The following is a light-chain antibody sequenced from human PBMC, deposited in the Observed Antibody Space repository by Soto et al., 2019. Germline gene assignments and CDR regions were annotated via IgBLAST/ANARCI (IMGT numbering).Light chain of an antibody. CDR1: QSVDSF. V-gene: IGKV3-11*01. Sequence: EIVLTQSPASLSLSPGERATLSCRASQSVDSFLAWYQQKPGRTPRLLIYDTSNRATGIPARFSGSGSGTDFTLTISRLEPEDFAVYYCQQYNNWPPHTFGGGTKVEIK. J-gene: IGKJ4*01. CDR2: DTS. CDR3: QQYNNWPPHT.